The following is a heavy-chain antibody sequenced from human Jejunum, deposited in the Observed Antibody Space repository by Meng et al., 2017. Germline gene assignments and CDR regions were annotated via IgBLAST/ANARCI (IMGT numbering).Heavy chain of an antibody. CDR3: AKAEYNSGWSDY. D-gene: IGHD6-19*01. CDR1: GFTFSMYA. J-gene: IGHJ4*02. V-gene: IGHV3-23*01. CDR2: VTGSVVTTT. Sequence: GGSLRLSCAASGFTFSMYAMSWVRQAPGMGLEWVSTVTGSVVTTTYYADSVKGRFTISRDNSGNILYLQMNSLTADDTAVYYCAKAEYNSGWSDYWGQGAPVTVSS.